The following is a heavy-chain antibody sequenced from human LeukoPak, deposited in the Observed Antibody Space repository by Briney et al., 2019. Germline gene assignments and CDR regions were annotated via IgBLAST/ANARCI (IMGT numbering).Heavy chain of an antibody. CDR1: GFTFDDYA. Sequence: GRSLRLSCAASGFTFDDYAMHWVRQAPGKGLEWVSGISWNSGSIGYADSVKGRFTISRDNAKNSLYLQMNSLRAEDTAVYYCARDGPPAMYNWNDGYAFDIWGQGTMVTVSS. D-gene: IGHD1-1*01. J-gene: IGHJ3*02. V-gene: IGHV3-9*01. CDR2: ISWNSGSI. CDR3: ARDGPPAMYNWNDGYAFDI.